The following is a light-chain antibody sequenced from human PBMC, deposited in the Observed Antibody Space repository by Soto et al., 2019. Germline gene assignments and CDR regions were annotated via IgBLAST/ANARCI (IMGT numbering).Light chain of an antibody. Sequence: EFVLTQSPGTLSLSPGERATLSCRASQSVSSTFLAWYQQKRGQAPRLLIYAASTRATGITDRFSGSGSGTDFTLTITRLEPEDSAVYYGQQVVTSPPKYTFGQGTKLEIK. CDR1: QSVSSTF. CDR3: QQVVTSPPKYT. J-gene: IGKJ2*01. V-gene: IGKV3-20*01. CDR2: AAS.